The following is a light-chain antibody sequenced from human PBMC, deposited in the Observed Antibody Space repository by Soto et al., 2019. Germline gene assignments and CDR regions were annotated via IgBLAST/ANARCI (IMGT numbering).Light chain of an antibody. V-gene: IGKV1-6*01. CDR3: LQDRHYPRT. J-gene: IGKJ1*01. CDR2: AAS. Sequence: AIQMTQSPSSLSASVGDRVTITCRASQGIRNDLGWYQQKPGKPPKLLIYAASSLQSGVPSRFSGSGSGTDFTLTISSLQPEDFASYYCLQDRHYPRTFGQGTKVEIK. CDR1: QGIRND.